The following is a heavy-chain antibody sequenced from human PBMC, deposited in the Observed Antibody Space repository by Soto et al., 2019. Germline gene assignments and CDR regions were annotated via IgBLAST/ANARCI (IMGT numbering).Heavy chain of an antibody. J-gene: IGHJ6*02. D-gene: IGHD3-16*01. CDR2: INAGNGNT. CDR3: ASFRYDYVSNGPAVPAGMDV. Sequence: GASVKVSCKASGYTFTSYSMHWVRHAPGQRLEWLGWINAGNGNTKYSQKFQGRVTITRDTSASTAYMELSSLRSEDTAVYYCASFRYDYVSNGPAVPAGMDVWGQGTTVTVSS. V-gene: IGHV1-3*01. CDR1: GYTFTSYS.